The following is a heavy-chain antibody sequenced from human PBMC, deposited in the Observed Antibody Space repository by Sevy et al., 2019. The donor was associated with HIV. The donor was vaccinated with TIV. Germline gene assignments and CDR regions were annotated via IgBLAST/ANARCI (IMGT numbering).Heavy chain of an antibody. J-gene: IGHJ4*02. CDR2: IRSRGDNQ. V-gene: IGHV3-30*02. CDR1: GFTFSNYD. Sequence: GGSLRLSCAASGFTFSNYDMHWVRQTPGKGLEWVALIRSRGDNQYYADSVKGRFTVSRDNSKNTLYLLMNSLRGEDTAVYYCSRESIDYNILFEYWGQGTLVTVSS. D-gene: IGHD1-20*01. CDR3: SRESIDYNILFEY.